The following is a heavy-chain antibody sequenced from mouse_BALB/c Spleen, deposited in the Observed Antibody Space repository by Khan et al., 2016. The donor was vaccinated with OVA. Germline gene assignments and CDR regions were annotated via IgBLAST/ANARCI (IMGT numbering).Heavy chain of an antibody. V-gene: IGHV3-2*02. CDR2: ISYSGST. Sequence: EVQLQESGPGLVKPSQSLSLTCTVTGYSITSDYAWNWIRQFPGNKLEWMGYISYSGSTGYNPSLKSRLSITRDTSNNQFFLQLNSVTTEDTATYDCASRYYYGHCYVDFWGAGNTVTVSS. CDR1: GYSITSDYA. J-gene: IGHJ1*01. D-gene: IGHD1-1*01. CDR3: ASRYYYGHCYVDF.